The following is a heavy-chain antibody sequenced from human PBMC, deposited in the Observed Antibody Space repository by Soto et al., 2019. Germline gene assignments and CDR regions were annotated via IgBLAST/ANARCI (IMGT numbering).Heavy chain of an antibody. J-gene: IGHJ6*02. Sequence: PSETLSLTCAVSGGSISSSNWWSWVRQPPGKGLEWIGEIYHSGSTNYNPSLKSRVTISVDKSKNQFSLKLSSVTAADTAVYYCARAVSYYDILNGVRDYYGMDVWGQGTTVTVSS. CDR2: IYHSGST. CDR3: ARAVSYYDILNGVRDYYGMDV. V-gene: IGHV4-4*02. CDR1: GGSISSSNW. D-gene: IGHD3-9*01.